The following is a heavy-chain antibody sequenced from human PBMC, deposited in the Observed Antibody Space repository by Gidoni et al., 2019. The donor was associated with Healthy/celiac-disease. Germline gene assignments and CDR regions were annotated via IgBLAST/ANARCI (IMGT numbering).Heavy chain of an antibody. CDR3: ARDDPRLGAFDI. CDR2: ISSSSSYI. V-gene: IGHV3-21*01. Sequence: EVQLVESGGGLVKPGGSLRLSCAASGFTFSSYSMNWVRQAPGKGLEWVSSISSSSSYIYYADSVKGRFTISRDNAKNSLYLQMNSLRAEDTAVYYCARDDPRLGAFDIWGQGTMVTVSS. D-gene: IGHD7-27*01. J-gene: IGHJ3*02. CDR1: GFTFSSYS.